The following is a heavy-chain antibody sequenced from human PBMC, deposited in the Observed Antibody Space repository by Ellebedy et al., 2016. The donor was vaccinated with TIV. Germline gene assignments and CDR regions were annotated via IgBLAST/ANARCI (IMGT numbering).Heavy chain of an antibody. D-gene: IGHD2-2*01. V-gene: IGHV4-30-4*01. CDR2: IYYSGST. J-gene: IGHJ4*02. CDR3: AREIQYCSSTSCYVFDY. CDR1: GGSISSGDYY. Sequence: SETLSLXXTVSGGSISSGDYYWSWIRQPPGKGLEWIGYIYYSGSTYYNPSLKSRVTISVDTSKNQFSLKLSSVTAADTAVYYCAREIQYCSSTSCYVFDYWGQGTLVTVSS.